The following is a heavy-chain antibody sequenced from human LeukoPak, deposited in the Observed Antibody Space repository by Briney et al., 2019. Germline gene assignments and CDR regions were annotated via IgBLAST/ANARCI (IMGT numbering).Heavy chain of an antibody. D-gene: IGHD3-3*01. CDR3: ARAGFGVGLYDY. J-gene: IGHJ4*02. CDR2: IYYSGST. CDR1: GGSISSYY. Sequence: PSETLSLTCTVSGGSISSYYWSWIRQPPGKGLEWIGYIYYSGSTNYNPSLKSRVTISVDTSKNQFSLELSSVTAADTAVYYCARAGFGVGLYDYWGQGTLVTVSS. V-gene: IGHV4-59*01.